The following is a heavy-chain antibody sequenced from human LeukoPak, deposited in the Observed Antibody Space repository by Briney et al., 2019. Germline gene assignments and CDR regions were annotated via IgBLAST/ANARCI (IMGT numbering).Heavy chain of an antibody. CDR1: GYTFTSYG. V-gene: IGHV1-18*01. CDR2: ISAYNGNT. J-gene: IGHJ4*02. Sequence: GASVKVSCKASGYTFTSYGISWVRQAPGQGLEWMGWISAYNGNTNYAQKLQGRVTMTTDTSTSTAYMELTRLRSDDTAVYYCARAHSPIIGVLTGYDYWGQGTLVTVSS. CDR3: ARAHSPIIGVLTGYDY. D-gene: IGHD3-9*01.